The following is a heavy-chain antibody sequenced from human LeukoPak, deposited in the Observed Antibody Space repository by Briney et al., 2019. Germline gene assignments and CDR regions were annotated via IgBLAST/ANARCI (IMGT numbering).Heavy chain of an antibody. Sequence: ETLSLTCAVYGGSFSGYYWSWIRQPPGKGLECVANINQDGSDKYYVDSVKGRFTISRDNSKNTLYLQMNSLRAEDTAVYYCAKKNSRDYGSGSFDYWGQGTLVTVSS. CDR1: GGSFSGYY. CDR3: AKKNSRDYGSGSFDY. J-gene: IGHJ4*02. V-gene: IGHV3-7*03. D-gene: IGHD3-10*01. CDR2: INQDGSDK.